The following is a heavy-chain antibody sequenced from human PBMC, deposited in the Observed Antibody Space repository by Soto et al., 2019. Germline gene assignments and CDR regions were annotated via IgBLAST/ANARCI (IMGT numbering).Heavy chain of an antibody. CDR2: IRGSGDST. CDR1: GFTFSSYA. Sequence: HPGGSLRLSCAASGFTFSSYAMSWVRQAPGKGLEWVSAIRGSGDSTDYADSVKGRFTISRDNSENTLYLQMNSLRAEDTAVYYCAKTRSAVAGSMDVWGQGTTVTVSS. D-gene: IGHD6-19*01. CDR3: AKTRSAVAGSMDV. V-gene: IGHV3-23*01. J-gene: IGHJ6*02.